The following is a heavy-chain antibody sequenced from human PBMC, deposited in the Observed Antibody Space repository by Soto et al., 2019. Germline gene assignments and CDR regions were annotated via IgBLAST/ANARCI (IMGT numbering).Heavy chain of an antibody. CDR3: ARHDVGYGSGSYYYYYYGMDV. V-gene: IGHV5-51*01. CDR1: RYSFTSYW. D-gene: IGHD3-10*01. CDR2: IYPGDSDT. Sequence: GESLKISCKGSRYSFTSYWIGWVRQMPGKGLEWMGIIYPGDSDTRYSPSFQGQVTISADKSISTACLQWSSLKASDTAMYYCARHDVGYGSGSYYYYYYGMDVWGQGTTVTVS. J-gene: IGHJ6*02.